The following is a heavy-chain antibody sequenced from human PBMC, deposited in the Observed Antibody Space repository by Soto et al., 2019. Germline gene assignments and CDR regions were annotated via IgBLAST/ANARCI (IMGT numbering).Heavy chain of an antibody. J-gene: IGHJ6*03. CDR3: ARDVVVVAATPPDYYYYYMDV. D-gene: IGHD2-15*01. CDR1: GFTVSSDS. CDR2: ISSSSSYI. Sequence: GGSLRLSCAASGFTVSSDSINWVCQAQGKGKEWVSIISSSSSYIYYADSVKGRYTISRDNANNSLYLQMNSLRAEDTAVYDCARDVVVVAATPPDYYYYYMDVWGKGTTVTVSS. V-gene: IGHV3-21*01.